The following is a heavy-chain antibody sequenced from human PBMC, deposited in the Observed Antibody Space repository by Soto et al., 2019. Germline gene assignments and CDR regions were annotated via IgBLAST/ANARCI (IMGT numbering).Heavy chain of an antibody. V-gene: IGHV4-59*01. J-gene: IGHJ6*02. CDR3: ARVKGTLKYGMDV. CDR1: GGSISSYY. CDR2: IYYSGST. Sequence: KSSETLSLTCTVSGGSISSYYWSWIRQPPGKGLEWIGYIYYSGSTNYNPSLKSRVTISVDTSKNQFSLKLSSVTAADTAVYYCARVKGTLKYGMDVWGQGTTVTVSS.